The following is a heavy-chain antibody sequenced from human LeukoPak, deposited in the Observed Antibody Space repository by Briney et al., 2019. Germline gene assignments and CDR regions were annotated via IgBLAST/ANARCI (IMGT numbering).Heavy chain of an antibody. CDR3: AKYDYDSSGYTKGMDV. CDR2: INTGGNT. V-gene: IGHV3-23*01. Sequence: PGGSLRLSCAASGFTFSNYDMNWVRQAPGKGLEWVSTINTGGNTYYPDSVKGRFTISRDNSENTLYLHMNSLRAEDTAVYYCAKYDYDSSGYTKGMDVWGQGTTVTVSS. D-gene: IGHD3-22*01. J-gene: IGHJ6*02. CDR1: GFTFSNYD.